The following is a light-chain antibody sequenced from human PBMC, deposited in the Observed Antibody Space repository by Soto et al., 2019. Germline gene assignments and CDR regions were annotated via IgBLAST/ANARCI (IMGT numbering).Light chain of an antibody. CDR1: QSVSSSH. Sequence: DIVLTQSPGTLSLSPGEGATLSCRASQSVSSSHLAWYQQKPDQAPRLVISGASSTATGIQDRFSGSWSGTDFTLTVSRLEPEDIAVYYCEQYGGAPLYTFGQGTTLEIK. V-gene: IGKV3-20*01. CDR2: GAS. J-gene: IGKJ2*01. CDR3: EQYGGAPLYT.